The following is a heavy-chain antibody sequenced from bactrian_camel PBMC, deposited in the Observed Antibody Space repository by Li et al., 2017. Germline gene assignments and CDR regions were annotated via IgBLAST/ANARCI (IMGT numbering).Heavy chain of an antibody. J-gene: IGHJ6*01. CDR1: TYFYC. CDR3: GARFGVCLRSPGSFGY. D-gene: IGHD5*01. Sequence: HVQLVESGGGSVQAGGSLRLSCVASTYFYCAAWFRQAPGKERERVAIIDSDGITSYADSVKGRFVISKDNLKKTLYLQMNSLKPEDTAMYYCGARFGVCLRSPGSFGYWGQGTQVTVS. V-gene: IGHV3S63*01. CDR2: IDSDGIT.